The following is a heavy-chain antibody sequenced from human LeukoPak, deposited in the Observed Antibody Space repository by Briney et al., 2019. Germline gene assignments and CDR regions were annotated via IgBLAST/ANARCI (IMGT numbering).Heavy chain of an antibody. CDR1: GGSFSGYY. D-gene: IGHD4-11*01. CDR3: ARHSAYSNYASLGY. J-gene: IGHJ4*02. CDR2: INHSGST. V-gene: IGHV4-34*01. Sequence: PSETLSLTCAVYGGSFSGYYWSRIRQPPGKGLEWIGEINHSGSTNYNPSLKSRVTISVDTSKNQFSLKLSSVTAADTAVYYCARHSAYSNYASLGYWGQGTLVTVSS.